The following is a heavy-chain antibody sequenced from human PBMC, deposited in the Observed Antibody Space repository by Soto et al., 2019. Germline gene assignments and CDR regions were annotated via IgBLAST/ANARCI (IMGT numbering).Heavy chain of an antibody. CDR3: ARDRWYSSSAGPNYYYYYGMDV. J-gene: IGHJ6*02. V-gene: IGHV1-58*01. CDR2: IVVGSGNT. CDR1: GFTLTSSA. Sequence: SAKVSCKASGFTLTSSAVQWVRQARVQRLEWIGWIVVGSGNTNYAQKFQERVTITRDMSTSTAYMVMSSLRSEDTAVYYCARDRWYSSSAGPNYYYYYGMDVWGQGTTVTVSS. D-gene: IGHD6-6*01.